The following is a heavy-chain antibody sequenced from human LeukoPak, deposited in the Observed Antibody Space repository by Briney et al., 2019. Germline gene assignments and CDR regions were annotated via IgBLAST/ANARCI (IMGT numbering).Heavy chain of an antibody. CDR2: INPNSGGT. J-gene: IGHJ4*02. Sequence: ASVKVSCKASGYTFTGYYMHWVRQAPGQGLEWMGWINPNSGGTNYAQKFQGRVTMTRDTSISTAYMEPSRLRSDDTAVYYCATEYDFWSGYAGRDFDYWGQGTLVTVSS. D-gene: IGHD3-3*01. CDR3: ATEYDFWSGYAGRDFDY. CDR1: GYTFTGYY. V-gene: IGHV1-2*02.